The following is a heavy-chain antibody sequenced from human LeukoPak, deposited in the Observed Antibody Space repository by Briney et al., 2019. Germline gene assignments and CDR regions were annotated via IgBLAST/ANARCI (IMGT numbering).Heavy chain of an antibody. CDR1: GLTFSSYA. V-gene: IGHV3-23*01. J-gene: IGHJ4*02. D-gene: IGHD3-9*01. CDR3: AKHYDILSGYILDDY. Sequence: GGSLRLSCAASGLTFSSYAMSWVRQAPGKGLGWVSVISTGGTNTYYADSVKGRFTISRDNSKKTLYLQMNSLRAEDTAVYYCAKHYDILSGYILDDYWGQGTLVTVSS. CDR2: ISTGGTNT.